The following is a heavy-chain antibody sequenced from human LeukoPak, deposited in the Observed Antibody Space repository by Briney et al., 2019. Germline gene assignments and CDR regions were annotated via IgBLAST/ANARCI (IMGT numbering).Heavy chain of an antibody. CDR1: GYSISSGYY. J-gene: IGHJ4*02. V-gene: IGHV4-38-2*01. CDR3: ARLVYNGSGIYHYFDY. Sequence: SETLSLTCAVSGYSISSGYYWGWIRKPPGKGLEWIGSIHHRGRTYPNPSIKSRVTISVDTSENQFSLKLSSVTAADTAVYYCARLVYNGSGIYHYFDYWGQGTLVTVSS. D-gene: IGHD3-10*01. CDR2: IHHRGRT.